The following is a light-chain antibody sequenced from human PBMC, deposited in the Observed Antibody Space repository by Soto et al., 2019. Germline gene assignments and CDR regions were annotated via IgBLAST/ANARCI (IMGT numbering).Light chain of an antibody. V-gene: IGKV1-5*03. Sequence: DIHMTQSPATLSASVGDRVTITCRASQSISTWLAWYQQKPGKAPKLLIYWASSLESGVPSRFSGSGSGTEFTLTISSLQPDDFATYYCQHYTTYSGNFGPGTKVDIK. CDR1: QSISTW. J-gene: IGKJ3*01. CDR2: WAS. CDR3: QHYTTYSGN.